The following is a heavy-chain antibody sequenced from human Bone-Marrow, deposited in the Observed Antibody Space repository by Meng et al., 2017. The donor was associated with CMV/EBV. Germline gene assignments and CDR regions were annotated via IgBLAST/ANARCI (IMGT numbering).Heavy chain of an antibody. CDR1: GFTFSSYA. V-gene: IGHV3-48*04. D-gene: IGHD2-2*01. CDR3: ARGLSPGYCSSTSCPIDY. J-gene: IGHJ4*02. CDR2: ISSSGSTI. Sequence: GGSLRLSCAASGFTFSSYAMSWVRQAPGKGLEWVSYISSSGSTIYYADSVKGRFTISRDNAKNSLYLQMNSLRAEDTAVYYCARGLSPGYCSSTSCPIDYWGQGTLVTVSS.